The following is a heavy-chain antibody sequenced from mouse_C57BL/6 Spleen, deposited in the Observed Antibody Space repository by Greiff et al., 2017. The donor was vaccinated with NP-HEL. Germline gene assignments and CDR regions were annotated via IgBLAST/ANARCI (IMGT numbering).Heavy chain of an antibody. V-gene: IGHV5-16*01. CDR1: GFTFSDYY. D-gene: IGHD1-1*01. CDR2: INYDGSST. CDR3: ARDQITTGFAY. J-gene: IGHJ3*01. Sequence: EVKLMESEGGLVQPGSSMKLSCTASGFTFSDYYMAWVRQVPEKGLEWVANINYDGSSTYYLDSLKSRFIISRDNAKNILYLQMSSLKSEDTATYYCARDQITTGFAYWGQGTLVTVSA.